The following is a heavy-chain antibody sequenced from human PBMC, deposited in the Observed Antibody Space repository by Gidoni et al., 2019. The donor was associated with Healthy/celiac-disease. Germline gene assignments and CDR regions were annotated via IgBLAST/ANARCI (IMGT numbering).Heavy chain of an antibody. V-gene: IGHV1-8*01. CDR1: AYTFTNYD. CDR2: MNPNSVNT. D-gene: IGHD3-22*01. Sequence: QVQLEQSGAEVKKPGASVKVSCTASAYTFTNYDNNWVRQATGQGLECMGWMNPNSVNTGYAQKIHARVTMTRNTSISTAYMGLSSLGSEHTAVYYWARCLYYDSSGYYSSPSSGRKFDFWGQGTLVTVSS. J-gene: IGHJ4*02. CDR3: ARCLYYDSSGYYSSPSSGRKFDF.